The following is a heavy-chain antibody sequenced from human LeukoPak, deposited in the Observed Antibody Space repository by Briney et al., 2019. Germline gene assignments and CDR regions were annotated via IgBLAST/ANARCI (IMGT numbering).Heavy chain of an antibody. CDR2: ISGDGGST. D-gene: IGHD5-12*01. J-gene: IGHJ4*02. CDR3: AKDILEYSGYGKPGTIDY. CDR1: GFTFDDYA. V-gene: IGHV3-43*02. Sequence: PGGSLRLSCAASGFTFDDYAMHWVRQAPGKGLEWVSLISGDGGSTYYADSVKGRFTISRDNSKNSLYLQMNSLRTEDTALYYCAKDILEYSGYGKPGTIDYWGQGTLVTVSS.